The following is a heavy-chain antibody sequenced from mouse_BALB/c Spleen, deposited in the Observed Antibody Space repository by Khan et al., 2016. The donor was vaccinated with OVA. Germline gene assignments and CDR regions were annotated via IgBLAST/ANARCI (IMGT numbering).Heavy chain of an antibody. CDR3: SSEWGLCRYAWFAY. V-gene: IGHV5-4*02. CDR2: ISDGGTYT. J-gene: IGHJ3*01. D-gene: IGHD2-14*01. CDR1: GFTFSDYY. Sequence: EVELVESGGGLVKPGGSLKLSCAASGFTFSDYYMYWVRQTPEKRLEWVATISDGGTYTYYPDSVKGRFTISRDNAKNNLYLQMRSLKSEDAAMDYCSSEWGLCRYAWFAYWGQGTLVTGSA.